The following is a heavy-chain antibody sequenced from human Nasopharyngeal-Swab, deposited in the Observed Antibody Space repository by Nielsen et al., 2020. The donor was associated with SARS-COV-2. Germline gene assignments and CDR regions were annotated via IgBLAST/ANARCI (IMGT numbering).Heavy chain of an antibody. J-gene: IGHJ4*02. CDR2: IWYGGSEK. V-gene: IGHV3-33*01. CDR3: GRDRYYDSSGFDY. Sequence: GESLKISCAASGFTFNNYGMHWVRQAPGKGLEWVAVIWYGGSEKHYADSVRGRFTISRDNPKNTLYLQMSSLRAEDTAIYYCGRDRYYDSSGFDYWGQGTLVSVSS. CDR1: GFTFNNYG. D-gene: IGHD3-22*01.